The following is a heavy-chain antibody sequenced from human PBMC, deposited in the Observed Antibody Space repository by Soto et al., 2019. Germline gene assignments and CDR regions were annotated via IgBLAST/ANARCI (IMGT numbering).Heavy chain of an antibody. V-gene: IGHV3-7*01. D-gene: IGHD3-10*01. CDR3: ARENWFFDY. CDR1: GFTFSSYA. J-gene: IGHJ4*02. CDR2: INPDGSGE. Sequence: GGSLRLSCAASGFTFSSYAMSWVRQAPGKGLEWVANINPDGSGEYYLDSVKGRFTISRDNAKNSVYLQMNSLVGDDTAVYYCARENWFFDYWGQGTPVTGSS.